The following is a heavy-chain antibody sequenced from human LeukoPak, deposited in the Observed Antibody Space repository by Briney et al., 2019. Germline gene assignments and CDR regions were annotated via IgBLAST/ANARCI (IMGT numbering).Heavy chain of an antibody. CDR3: ARTAARRFDY. CDR2: INPTGGST. J-gene: IGHJ4*02. CDR1: GYTFPSYF. Sequence: ASVKVSCKASGYTFPSYFMHWVRQSPGQGLEWMGIINPTGGSTTYAQKFQGRVTMTRDTSTSTVYMELSSLRSDDTAVYYCARTAARRFDYWGQGTLVTVSS. D-gene: IGHD6-6*01. V-gene: IGHV1-46*01.